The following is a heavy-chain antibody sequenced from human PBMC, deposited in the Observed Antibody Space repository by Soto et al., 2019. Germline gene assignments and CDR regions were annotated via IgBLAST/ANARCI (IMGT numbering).Heavy chain of an antibody. CDR2: ISGSGGST. CDR1: GFPFSSYA. D-gene: IGHD3-22*01. J-gene: IGHJ6*02. CDR3: ARDALGGWLLRGPKYYYYGMDV. V-gene: IGHV3-23*01. Sequence: GGSLRLSCASSGFPFSSYAMSWVRQAPGKGLEWVSAISGSGGSTYYADSVKGRFTISRDNSKNTLYLQMNSLRAEDTAVYYCARDALGGWLLRGPKYYYYGMDVWGQGPTVTVSS.